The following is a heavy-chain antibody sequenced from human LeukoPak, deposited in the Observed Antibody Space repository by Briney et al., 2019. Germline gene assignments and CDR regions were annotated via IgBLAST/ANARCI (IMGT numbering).Heavy chain of an antibody. CDR3: ARARYYYDSSGYCYFDY. CDR1: GFTLSSYW. D-gene: IGHD3-22*01. Sequence: PGGSLRLSCAASGFTLSSYWMSWVRQAPGKGLEWVAQIKQDGSENYYVDSVKGRFTISRDNAKNSLYLQMNSLRAEDTAVYYCARARYYYDSSGYCYFDYWGQGTLVTVSS. V-gene: IGHV3-7*01. J-gene: IGHJ4*02. CDR2: IKQDGSEN.